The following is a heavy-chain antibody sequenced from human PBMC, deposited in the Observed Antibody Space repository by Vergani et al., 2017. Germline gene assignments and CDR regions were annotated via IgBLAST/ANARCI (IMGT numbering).Heavy chain of an antibody. J-gene: IGHJ5*02. D-gene: IGHD6-13*01. CDR1: GFSISSGYY. Sequence: QVQLQESGPGLVQPSETLSLTCGVSGFSISSGYYWGWLRQPPGKGLEWIVSLSTTGGSTHASHNHSLKIRVSISVDTSKCQFSLRLNSVTVAASAIYYCAGDTHSWQRADRWGQGLLVSVSS. CDR2: LSTTGGSTHA. CDR3: AGDTHSWQRADR. V-gene: IGHV4-38-2*01.